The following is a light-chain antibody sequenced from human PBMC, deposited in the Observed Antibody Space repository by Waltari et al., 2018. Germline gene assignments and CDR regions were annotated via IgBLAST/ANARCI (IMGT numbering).Light chain of an antibody. CDR3: QQYNNWST. Sequence: EIVMTQSPATLSVSPGERATLSCRASQSVSSNLAWYQQKPGQATRLLIYGASTRATGIPARFSGSGSGTEFTLTISSLQSEDFAVYYCQQYNNWSTFGQGTRLEIK. V-gene: IGKV3-15*01. CDR2: GAS. CDR1: QSVSSN. J-gene: IGKJ5*01.